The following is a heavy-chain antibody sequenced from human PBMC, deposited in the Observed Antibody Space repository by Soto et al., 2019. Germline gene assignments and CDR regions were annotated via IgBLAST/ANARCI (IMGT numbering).Heavy chain of an antibody. D-gene: IGHD3-3*01. Sequence: GGSLRLSCAASGFTFSSYSMNWVRQAPGKGLEWVSSISSSSSYIYYADPVKGRFTISRDNAKNSLYLQMDSLRAEDTAVYYCARKEGDFWSGYYYFDYWGQGTLVTVSS. CDR3: ARKEGDFWSGYYYFDY. V-gene: IGHV3-21*01. J-gene: IGHJ4*02. CDR2: ISSSSSYI. CDR1: GFTFSSYS.